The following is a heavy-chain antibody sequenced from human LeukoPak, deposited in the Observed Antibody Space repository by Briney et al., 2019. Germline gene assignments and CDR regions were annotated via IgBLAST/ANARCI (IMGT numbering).Heavy chain of an antibody. CDR3: ARLSRDGYNYLDY. V-gene: IGHV4-61*09. J-gene: IGHJ4*02. Sequence: SETLSLTCTVSVGSISSGNYYYSWIRQSAGKGMEWIGNIYMSGSTRYNPSLMSRVAMSVDTSKNQFSLKISSATAADTAVYYCARLSRDGYNYLDYWGQGTLVTVSS. CDR2: IYMSGST. CDR1: VGSISSGNYY. D-gene: IGHD5-24*01.